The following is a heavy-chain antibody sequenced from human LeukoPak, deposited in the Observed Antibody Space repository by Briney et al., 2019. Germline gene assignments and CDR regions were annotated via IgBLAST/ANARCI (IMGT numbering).Heavy chain of an antibody. CDR2: IYSGGST. CDR1: GFTVSSNY. V-gene: IGHV3-53*01. D-gene: IGHD3-3*01. Sequence: GGSLRLSCAASGFTVSSNYMSWVRQAPGKGLEWVSVIYSGGSTYYADSVKGRFTISRDNAQNSVYLQMSSLRAEDTAIYYCARDIRKRGYYDFWSGYYKGSPIYYGMDVWGQGTAVTVSS. CDR3: ARDIRKRGYYDFWSGYYKGSPIYYGMDV. J-gene: IGHJ6*02.